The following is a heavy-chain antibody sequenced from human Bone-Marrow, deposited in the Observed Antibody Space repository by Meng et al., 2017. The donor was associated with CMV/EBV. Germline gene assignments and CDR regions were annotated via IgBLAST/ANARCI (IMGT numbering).Heavy chain of an antibody. Sequence: ASVKVSCKASGYTFTSYGISWVRQAPGQGLEWMGWISAYNGNTNYAQKLQGRVTMTTDTSTSTAYMELRSLRSDDTAVYYCARGRYKHDFWSGYYNNWFDPWGQGTLVTVSS. J-gene: IGHJ5*02. CDR1: GYTFTSYG. D-gene: IGHD3-3*01. V-gene: IGHV1-18*01. CDR3: ARGRYKHDFWSGYYNNWFDP. CDR2: ISAYNGNT.